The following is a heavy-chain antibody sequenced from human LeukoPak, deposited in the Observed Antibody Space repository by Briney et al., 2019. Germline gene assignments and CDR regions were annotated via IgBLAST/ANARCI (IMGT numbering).Heavy chain of an antibody. CDR1: GGSISSSSYS. CDR2: IYYSGST. D-gene: IGHD3-10*01. CDR3: ARELFGITPSDY. Sequence: PSETLSLTCTVSGGSISSSSYSWGWIRQPPGKGLEWIGSIYYSGSTYYNPSLKSRGTISVDTSKNQFSLKLSSVTAADTAVYSCARELFGITPSDYWGQGTLVTVSS. J-gene: IGHJ4*02. V-gene: IGHV4-39*01.